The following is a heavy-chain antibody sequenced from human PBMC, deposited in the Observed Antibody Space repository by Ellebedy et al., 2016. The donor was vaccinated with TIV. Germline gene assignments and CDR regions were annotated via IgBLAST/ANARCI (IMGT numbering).Heavy chain of an antibody. CDR3: ARDLDKSSGWYGGAAY. CDR1: GFTFDSYA. D-gene: IGHD6-19*01. V-gene: IGHV3-30-3*01. CDR2: ISHDGSSQ. J-gene: IGHJ4*02. Sequence: PGGSLRLSCVASGFTFDSYAMHRVRQAPGKGLEWVAVISHDGSSQYYADSVKGRFTISRDNSMTTLYLEMNSLRAEDTAVYYCARDLDKSSGWYGGAAYWGQGTLVTVSS.